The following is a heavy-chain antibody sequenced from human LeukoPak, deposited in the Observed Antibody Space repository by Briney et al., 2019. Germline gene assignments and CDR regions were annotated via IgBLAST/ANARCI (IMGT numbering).Heavy chain of an antibody. D-gene: IGHD5-24*01. CDR1: GFTFSSYG. V-gene: IGHV3-23*01. Sequence: PGGSLRLSCAASGFTFSSYGMSWVRQAPGKGLEWVSAISGSGGSTYYADSVKGRFTISRDNSKNTLYLQMNSLRAEDTAVYCCAKDGEPSRKRWLQFYYFDYWGQGTLVTVSS. CDR3: AKDGEPSRKRWLQFYYFDY. J-gene: IGHJ4*02. CDR2: ISGSGGST.